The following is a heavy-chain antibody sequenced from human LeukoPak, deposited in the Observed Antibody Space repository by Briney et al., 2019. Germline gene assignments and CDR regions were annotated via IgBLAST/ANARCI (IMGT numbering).Heavy chain of an antibody. D-gene: IGHD6-19*01. Sequence: GGSLRLSCAASGFTFSSYSMNWVRQAPGKGLEWVSSISSSSYIYYADSVKGRFTISRDNAKNSLYLQMNSLRAEDTAVYYCARGPLVIYSSGWYCWFDPWGQGTLVTVSS. CDR1: GFTFSSYS. V-gene: IGHV3-21*01. J-gene: IGHJ5*02. CDR3: ARGPLVIYSSGWYCWFDP. CDR2: ISSSSYI.